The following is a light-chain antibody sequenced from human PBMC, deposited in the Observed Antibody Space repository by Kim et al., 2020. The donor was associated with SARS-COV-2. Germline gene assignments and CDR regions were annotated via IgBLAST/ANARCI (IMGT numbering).Light chain of an antibody. Sequence: ATINCNSSQSVLYSSNNKNYLAWYQQKPGQPPKLLIYWASTREAGVPDRFSGSGSGTDFTLTISSLQAEDVAVYYCQQYYSTPPTFGQGTKV. CDR2: WAS. CDR1: QSVLYSSNNKNY. V-gene: IGKV4-1*01. J-gene: IGKJ1*01. CDR3: QQYYSTPPT.